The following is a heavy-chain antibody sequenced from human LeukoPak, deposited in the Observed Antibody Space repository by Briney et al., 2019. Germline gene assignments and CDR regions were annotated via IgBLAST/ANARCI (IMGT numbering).Heavy chain of an antibody. D-gene: IGHD3-16*01. CDR2: ISAYNGNT. V-gene: IGHV1-18*01. Sequence: ASVKVSCKASGYTFTSYGISWVRQAPGQGLEWMGWISAYNGNTNYAQKLQGRVTMTTDTSTSTAYMELRSLRSDDTAVYYCARAVMITLGGVIGAFDIWGQGTMVTVSS. CDR1: GYTFTSYG. J-gene: IGHJ3*02. CDR3: ARAVMITLGGVIGAFDI.